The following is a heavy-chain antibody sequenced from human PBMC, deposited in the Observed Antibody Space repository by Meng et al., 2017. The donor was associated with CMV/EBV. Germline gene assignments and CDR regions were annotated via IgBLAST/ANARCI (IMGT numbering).Heavy chain of an antibody. CDR2: ISSTSYT. Sequence: GGSLKISCAASGFTFRSYYMNWVRQAPGKGLEWVSFISSTSYTYYAASVKGRFTISRDNTKNSLYLQMNSLRAEDTAVYYCARDLTLWGSSNKGRIRAGMDVWGQGTTVTVSS. V-gene: IGHV3-21*01. D-gene: IGHD6-13*01. CDR1: GFTFRSYY. CDR3: ARDLTLWGSSNKGRIRAGMDV. J-gene: IGHJ6*02.